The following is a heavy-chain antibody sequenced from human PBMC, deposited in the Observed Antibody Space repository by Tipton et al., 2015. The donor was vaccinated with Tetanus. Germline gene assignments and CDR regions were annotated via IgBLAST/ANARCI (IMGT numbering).Heavy chain of an antibody. CDR3: AREDGGPTLDYFDS. D-gene: IGHD3-16*01. CDR2: ITFDGNTK. CDR1: GSTFTRYA. J-gene: IGHJ4*02. Sequence: SLRLSCAASGSTFTRYAMHWVRQAPGKGLEWVAVITFDGNTKYYADSVKGRFTLSRDNSQGTLYLQMNSLKVEDTAVYYCAREDGGPTLDYFDSWGQGALVIVSS. V-gene: IGHV3-30-3*01.